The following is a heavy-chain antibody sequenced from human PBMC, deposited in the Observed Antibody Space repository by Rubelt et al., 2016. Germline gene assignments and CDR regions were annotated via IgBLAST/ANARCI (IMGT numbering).Heavy chain of an antibody. Sequence: QVQLQESGPGLVKPSETLSLTCTVSGGSISSYSWSWIRQPPGKGLEWIGYIYYSGSPKYNPSLKSRVTISVDTSKNQFSLKLSAVTAADTAVYYCAREERSRGAFDIWGQGTMVTVSS. V-gene: IGHV4-59*01. J-gene: IGHJ3*02. CDR2: IYYSGSP. CDR1: GGSISSYS. CDR3: AREERSRGAFDI. D-gene: IGHD3-10*01.